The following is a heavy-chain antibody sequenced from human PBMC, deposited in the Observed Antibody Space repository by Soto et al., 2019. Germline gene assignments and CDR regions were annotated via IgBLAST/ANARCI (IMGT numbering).Heavy chain of an antibody. Sequence: QVQLQQWGAGLLKPSETLSLTCAVYGGSFSGYYWSWIRQPPGKGLEWIGEINHSGSTNYNPSLKRRVTISVDTSKNQFSLKLSSVTAADTAVYYCARGLGQLERTTGVDYYYYMDVWGKGTTVTVSS. CDR1: GGSFSGYY. CDR2: INHSGST. V-gene: IGHV4-34*01. CDR3: ARGLGQLERTTGVDYYYYMDV. D-gene: IGHD1-1*01. J-gene: IGHJ6*03.